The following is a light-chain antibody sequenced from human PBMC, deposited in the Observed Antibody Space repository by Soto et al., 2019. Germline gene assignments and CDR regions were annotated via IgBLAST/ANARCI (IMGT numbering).Light chain of an antibody. CDR1: QSVSSSY. CDR2: GAS. V-gene: IGKV3-20*01. J-gene: IGKJ5*01. CDR3: QQYGSPIT. Sequence: IVWTQSPGTLSLSPGEVATLSCRASQSVSSSYIAWYQQRPGPTPRLLISGASNRATGIPDRFSGSGSGTHFTLTISRLEPEDFAVYYCQQYGSPITFGQGTRLEIK.